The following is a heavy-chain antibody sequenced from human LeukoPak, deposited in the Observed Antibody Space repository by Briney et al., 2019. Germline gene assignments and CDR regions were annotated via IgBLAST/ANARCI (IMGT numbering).Heavy chain of an antibody. D-gene: IGHD6-13*01. CDR2: ISSSSSYI. CDR1: GFTFGDYA. V-gene: IGHV3-21*01. CDR3: ARDRGSSWYSPHAFDI. J-gene: IGHJ3*02. Sequence: PGRSLRLSCTASGFTFGDYAMSWVRQAPGKGLEWVSSISSSSSYIYYADSVKGRFTISRDNAKNSLYLQMNSLRAEDTAVYYYARDRGSSWYSPHAFDIWGQGTMVTVSS.